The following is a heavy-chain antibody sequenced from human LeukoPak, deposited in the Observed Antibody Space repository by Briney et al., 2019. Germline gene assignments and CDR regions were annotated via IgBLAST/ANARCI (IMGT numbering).Heavy chain of an antibody. CDR3: ARGTAAGTSGWYFDL. CDR1: GGSFSGYY. J-gene: IGHJ2*01. Sequence: SETLSLTCAVYGGSFSGYYWSWIRQPPGKGLEWIGEINHSGSTNYNPSLKSRVTISVDTSKNQFSLKLSSVTAADTAVYYCARGTAAGTSGWYFDLWGRGTLVTVSS. CDR2: INHSGST. D-gene: IGHD6-13*01. V-gene: IGHV4-34*01.